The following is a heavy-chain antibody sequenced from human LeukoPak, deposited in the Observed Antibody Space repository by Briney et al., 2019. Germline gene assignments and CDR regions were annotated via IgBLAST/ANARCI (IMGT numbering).Heavy chain of an antibody. CDR2: IIPIFGTA. CDR1: GGTFSSYA. V-gene: IGHV1-69*01. Sequence: GASVKVSCKASGGTFSSYAISWVRQAPGQGLEWMGGIIPIFGTANYAQKFQGRVTITADESTSTAYMELSSLRSEDTAVYYCARDRLYSGSYLHWCFDLWGRGTLVTVSS. D-gene: IGHD1-26*01. CDR3: ARDRLYSGSYLHWCFDL. J-gene: IGHJ2*01.